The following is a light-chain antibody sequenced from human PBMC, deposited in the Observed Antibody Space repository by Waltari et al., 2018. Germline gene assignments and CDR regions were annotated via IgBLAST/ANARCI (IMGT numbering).Light chain of an antibody. CDR2: WAS. V-gene: IGKV4-1*01. CDR1: QSVLYSSNNKNY. J-gene: IGKJ3*01. CDR3: QQYLSPPLT. Sequence: DIVMTQYPDSMPVSLGEWDTLNCSCSQSVLYSSNNKNYLTWFQQKPGQPPKLLISWASTRESGVPDRFSGSGSGTDFTLTISSLQAEDVAVYYGQQYLSPPLTFGLGTQVEIK.